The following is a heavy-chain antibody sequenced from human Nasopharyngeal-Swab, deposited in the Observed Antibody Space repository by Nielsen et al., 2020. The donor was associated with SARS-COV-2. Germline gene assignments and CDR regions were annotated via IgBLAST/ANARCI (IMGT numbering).Heavy chain of an antibody. CDR1: GGSFSGYY. CDR2: INHSGST. CDR3: ARGDFRQIAASYYFDY. V-gene: IGHV4-34*01. J-gene: IGHJ4*02. Sequence: SDTLSLTCAVYGGSFSGYYWSWISQPPGKGLEWIGEINHSGSTNYNPSLKSRVTISVDTSKNQFSLKLSSVTAADTAVYYCARGDFRQIAASYYFDYWGQGTLVTVSS. D-gene: IGHD6-6*01.